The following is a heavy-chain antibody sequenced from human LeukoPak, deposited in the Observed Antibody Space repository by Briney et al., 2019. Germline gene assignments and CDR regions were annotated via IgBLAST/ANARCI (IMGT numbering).Heavy chain of an antibody. CDR3: ARTPSSSSSWH. D-gene: IGHD6-13*01. Sequence: GGSLRLSCAASGFTFSTYEMNWVRQAPGEGLEWLSYFTSSGSGVHYADSVKGRFTISRDNAENSLYLQMNSLRADDTAVYYCARTPSSSSSWHWGRGTLVTVSS. CDR1: GFTFSTYE. J-gene: IGHJ4*02. CDR2: FTSSGSGV. V-gene: IGHV3-48*03.